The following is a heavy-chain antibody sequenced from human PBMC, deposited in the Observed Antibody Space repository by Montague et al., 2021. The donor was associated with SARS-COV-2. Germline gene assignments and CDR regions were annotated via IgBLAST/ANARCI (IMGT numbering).Heavy chain of an antibody. CDR3: ARRNSGQHLVGSGWFDP. CDR2: IDAGGGAV. J-gene: IGHJ5*02. D-gene: IGHD5-12*01. Sequence: SLRLSCATSGFTFGSYAMSWVRRAPGKGLEWLSGIDAGGGAVFDADSVKGRFTTSRDNYKNTLYLQMNSLTADDTAVYYCARRNSGQHLVGSGWFDPWGQGTLVTVSS. V-gene: IGHV3-23*01. CDR1: GFTFGSYA.